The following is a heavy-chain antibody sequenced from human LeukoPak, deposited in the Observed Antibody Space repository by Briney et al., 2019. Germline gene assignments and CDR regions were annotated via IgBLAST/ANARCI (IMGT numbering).Heavy chain of an antibody. J-gene: IGHJ6*02. CDR1: GYTFTGYY. Sequence: ASVKVSCKASGYTFTGYYMHWVRQAPGQGLEWMGWINPNSGGTNYAQKFQGRVTMTRDTSISTAYMELSRLRSDDTAFYYCAKDIEVVRGTLSWGPKNIAKYYGMDVWGQGTTVTVSS. V-gene: IGHV1-2*02. D-gene: IGHD3-10*01. CDR2: INPNSGGT. CDR3: AKDIEVVRGTLSWGPKNIAKYYGMDV.